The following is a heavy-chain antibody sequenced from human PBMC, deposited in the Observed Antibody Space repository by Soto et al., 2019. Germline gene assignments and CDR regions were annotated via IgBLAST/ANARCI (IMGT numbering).Heavy chain of an antibody. Sequence: LRLSCVASGSELTSSRMNWVRQAPGKGLEWVASISGSGKDTFYRHSVKGRFAISRDSAGTSLFLRMDSVKVEDTAVYHCARVHFVAGSAFHCAMAVGGTGTADPVSX. CDR3: ARVHFVAGSAFHCAMAV. J-gene: IGHJ6*04. V-gene: IGHV3-21*01. CDR1: GSELTSSR. D-gene: IGHD6-6*01. CDR2: ISGSGKDT.